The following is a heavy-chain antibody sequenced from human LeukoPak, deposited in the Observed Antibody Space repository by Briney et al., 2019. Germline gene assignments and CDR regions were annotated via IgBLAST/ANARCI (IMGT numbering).Heavy chain of an antibody. D-gene: IGHD3-3*01. CDR2: ISGSGGST. CDR3: AKDVRITIFGVVIRYFDY. V-gene: IGHV3-23*01. J-gene: IGHJ4*02. Sequence: GASLRLSCAASGFTFSSCAMSWVRQAPGKGLEWVSAISGSGGSTYYADSVKGRFTISRDNSKNTLYLQMNSLRAEDTAVYYCAKDVRITIFGVVIRYFDYWGQGTLVTVSS. CDR1: GFTFSSCA.